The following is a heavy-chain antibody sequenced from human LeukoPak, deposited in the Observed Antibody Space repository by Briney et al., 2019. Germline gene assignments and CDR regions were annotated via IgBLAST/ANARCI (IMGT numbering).Heavy chain of an antibody. Sequence: SQTLSLTXTVSGGSISSGDYYWRWIRQPPGKGLEWIGYIYYSGSTYYNPSLKSRVTISVDTSKNQFSLKLSSVTAADTAVYYCARATLEMDTTLFDYWGQGTLVTVSS. J-gene: IGHJ4*02. CDR3: ARATLEMDTTLFDY. CDR1: GGSISSGDYY. D-gene: IGHD5-24*01. CDR2: IYYSGST. V-gene: IGHV4-30-4*08.